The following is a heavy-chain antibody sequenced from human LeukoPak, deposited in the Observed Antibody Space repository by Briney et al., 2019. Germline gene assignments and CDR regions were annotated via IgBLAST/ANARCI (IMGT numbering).Heavy chain of an antibody. V-gene: IGHV4-34*01. CDR3: ASKDTINYHYGAFDI. CDR2: INHSGNT. Sequence: PSETLSLTCAVYRGSFSGYYWSWIRQTPGKGLEWIGEINHSGNTNYNPSLKGRVTLSLDTSKNQFSLKLNSVIAADTAVYYCASKDTINYHYGAFDIWGRGTRVTVSS. CDR1: RGSFSGYY. J-gene: IGHJ3*02. D-gene: IGHD3-22*01.